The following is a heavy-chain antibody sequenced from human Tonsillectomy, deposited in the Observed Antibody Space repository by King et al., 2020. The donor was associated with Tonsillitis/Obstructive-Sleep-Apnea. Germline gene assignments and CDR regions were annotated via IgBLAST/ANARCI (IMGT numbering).Heavy chain of an antibody. CDR2: ISAYNGNT. Sequence: QLVQSGAEVKKPGASVKVSCKASGYTFTSYGISWVRQAPGQGLEWMGGISAYNGNTNYAQKLQGRVTMTTDTSTSTAYMELRSLRSDDTAVYYCARDRGGYCSGGSCYYYYYYMDVWGKGTTVTVSS. D-gene: IGHD2-15*01. CDR1: GYTFTSYG. J-gene: IGHJ6*03. V-gene: IGHV1-18*01. CDR3: ARDRGGYCSGGSCYYYYYYMDV.